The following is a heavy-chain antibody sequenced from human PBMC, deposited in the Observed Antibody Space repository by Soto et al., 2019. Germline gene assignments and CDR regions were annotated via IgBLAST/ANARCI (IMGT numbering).Heavy chain of an antibody. D-gene: IGHD1-1*01. CDR1: GYTFTGYY. J-gene: IGHJ4*02. V-gene: IGHV1-2*02. CDR2: INPNSGGT. CDR3: ARDGANDRGPDYYHLPVLG. Sequence: GAAVKVSCKASGYTFTGYYMHWVRQAPGQGLEWMGWINPNSGGTNYAQKFQGRVTMTRDTSISTAYMELSRLRSDDTAVYSCARDGANDRGPDYYHLPVLGWGLGTLVTVSS.